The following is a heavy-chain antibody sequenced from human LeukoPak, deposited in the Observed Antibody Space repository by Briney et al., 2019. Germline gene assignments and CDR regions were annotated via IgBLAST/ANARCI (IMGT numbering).Heavy chain of an antibody. D-gene: IGHD3-10*02. CDR2: ISSSGSTI. J-gene: IGHJ6*04. Sequence: GGSLRLSCADSGFTFSSYEMNRVRQAPGKGLEWVSYISSSGSTIYYADSVKGRFTISRDNAKNSLYLQMNSLRAEDTAVYYCGELGITMIGGVWGKGTTVTISS. CDR1: GFTFSSYE. V-gene: IGHV3-48*03. CDR3: GELGITMIGGV.